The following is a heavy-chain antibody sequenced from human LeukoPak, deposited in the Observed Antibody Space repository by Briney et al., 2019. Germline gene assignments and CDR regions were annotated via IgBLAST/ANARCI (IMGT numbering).Heavy chain of an antibody. CDR3: ARTTRSRITMVRGSRYYFDY. CDR2: INHSGST. V-gene: IGHV4-39*07. J-gene: IGHJ4*02. Sequence: SETLSLTCTVSGDFISGSSYYWGWIRQPPGKGLEWIGEINHSGSTNYNPSLKSRVTISVDTSKNQFSLKLSSVTAADTAVYYCARTTRSRITMVRGSRYYFDYWGQGTLVTVSS. D-gene: IGHD3-10*01. CDR1: GDFISGSSYY.